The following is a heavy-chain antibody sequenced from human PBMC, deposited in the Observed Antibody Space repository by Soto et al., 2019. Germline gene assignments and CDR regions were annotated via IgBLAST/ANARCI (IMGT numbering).Heavy chain of an antibody. D-gene: IGHD3-10*01. CDR3: AWPVTASGNYGMAV. J-gene: IGHJ6*02. CDR2: IIPIFGTA. V-gene: IGHV1-69*01. Sequence: RSGLRQENGQGLEWVGGIIPIFGTANYAQKLQGRVTITADESTSTAYMELSSLRSEDTAVYYCAWPVTASGNYGMAVGGQGPTVTVS.